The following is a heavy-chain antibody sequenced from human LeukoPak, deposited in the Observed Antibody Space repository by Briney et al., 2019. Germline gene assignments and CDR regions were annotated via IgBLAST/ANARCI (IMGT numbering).Heavy chain of an antibody. V-gene: IGHV4-59*01. D-gene: IGHD2/OR15-2a*01. J-gene: IGHJ6*02. Sequence: SETLSLTCTVSGGSISSYYWSWIRQPPGKGLEWVAYIYYTGSTNYNPSLKSRVTISLDTSKNQFSLRLSSVTAADTAVYYCARGNFHYYYGMDVWGQGTTVTVSS. CDR2: IYYTGST. CDR1: GGSISSYY. CDR3: ARGNFHYYYGMDV.